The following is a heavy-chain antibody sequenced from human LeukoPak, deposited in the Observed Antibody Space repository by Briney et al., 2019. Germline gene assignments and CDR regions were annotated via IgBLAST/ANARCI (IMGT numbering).Heavy chain of an antibody. Sequence: DPSETLSLTCTVSGGSISSSSAYWGWIRQPPGKGPEWIGSIYYSKNTYYNPSLKSRVTISADTSKNQFSLTLGSVSATDTAVYYCVSPRGFSYGYFDYWGQGTLVTVSS. CDR3: VSPRGFSYGYFDY. J-gene: IGHJ4*02. V-gene: IGHV4-39*01. D-gene: IGHD5-18*01. CDR2: IYYSKNT. CDR1: GGSISSSSAY.